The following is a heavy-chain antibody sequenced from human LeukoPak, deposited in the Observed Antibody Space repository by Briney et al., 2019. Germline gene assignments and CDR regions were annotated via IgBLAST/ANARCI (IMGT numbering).Heavy chain of an antibody. V-gene: IGHV4-34*01. J-gene: IGHJ4*02. CDR3: ARIVKVGGTRQFDY. D-gene: IGHD1-26*01. CDR1: AGSFTGYY. Sequence: PSETLSLTCAVNAGSFTGYYWSWIRQPPGKGLEWIGEIDHTGSISYNPSLKSRVTISVDTSKNQFSLKLSSVTAADAAVYYCARIVKVGGTRQFDYWGQGTLVTVSS. CDR2: IDHTGSI.